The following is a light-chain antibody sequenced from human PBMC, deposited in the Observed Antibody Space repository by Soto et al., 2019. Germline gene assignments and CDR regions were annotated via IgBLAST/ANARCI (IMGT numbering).Light chain of an antibody. CDR2: AAA. J-gene: IGKJ2*01. V-gene: IGKV1-8*01. CDR1: QGISSC. CDR3: QQYLSYPYT. Sequence: AIRMTQSPSSFSASTGDRVTITCRASQGISSCLAWYQQKPGKAPKLLIYAAATLQRGAPSRFSASGSGTDFTLTISRLQSEDFATYYCQQYLSYPYTFGQGTKLEI.